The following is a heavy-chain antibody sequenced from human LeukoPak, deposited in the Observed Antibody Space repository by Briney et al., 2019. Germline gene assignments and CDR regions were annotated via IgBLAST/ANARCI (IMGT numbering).Heavy chain of an antibody. CDR2: ISSGSSYI. CDR1: GFTFDRYN. CDR3: ARDKTFCSSPSCGADY. V-gene: IGHV3-21*01. J-gene: IGHJ4*02. Sequence: PGGSLRLSCAASGFTFDRYNMIWVRQAPGKGLEWVSSISSGSSYIYYADSVRGRFTISRDSAKNSLYLQMNSLRAEDTAVYYCARDKTFCSSPSCGADYWGQGTLVTVSS. D-gene: IGHD2-2*01.